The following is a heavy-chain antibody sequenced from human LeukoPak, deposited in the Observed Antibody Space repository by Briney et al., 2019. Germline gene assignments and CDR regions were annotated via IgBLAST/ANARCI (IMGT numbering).Heavy chain of an antibody. CDR2: IKSKTDGGTT. CDR1: GFTFSNAW. CDR3: TIDRTGDYYDSSGYYYY. J-gene: IGHJ4*02. Sequence: GGSLRLSCAASGFTFSNAWMSWVRQAPGKGLEWVGRIKSKTDGGTTDYAAPVKGRFTISRDDSKNTLYLQMNSLKTEDTAVYYCTIDRTGDYYDSSGYYYYWGQGTLVTVSS. D-gene: IGHD3-22*01. V-gene: IGHV3-15*01.